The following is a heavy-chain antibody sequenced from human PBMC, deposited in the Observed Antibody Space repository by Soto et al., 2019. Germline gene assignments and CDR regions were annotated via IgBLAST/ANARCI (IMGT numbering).Heavy chain of an antibody. CDR3: ATSGQKYQLLRGYYYYGMDV. V-gene: IGHV3-30*03. J-gene: IGHJ6*02. Sequence: QVQLVESGGGVVQPGRSLRLSCAASGFTFSSYGMHWVRQAPGKGLEWVAVISYDGSNKYYADSVKGRFTISRDNSKNTLYLQMNSLRAEDTAVYYCATSGQKYQLLRGYYYYGMDVWGQGTTVTVSS. D-gene: IGHD2-2*01. CDR1: GFTFSSYG. CDR2: ISYDGSNK.